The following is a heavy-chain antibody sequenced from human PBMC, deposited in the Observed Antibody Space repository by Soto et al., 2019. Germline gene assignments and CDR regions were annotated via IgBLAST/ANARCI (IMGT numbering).Heavy chain of an antibody. D-gene: IGHD3-22*01. CDR2: IIPIFGTA. Sequence: GASVKVSCKASGGTFSSYAISWVRQAPGQGLEWMGGIIPIFGTANYAQKFQGRVTITADESTSTAYMELSSLRSEDTAVYYCARNYYDSSGYYYDAFDIWGQGTMVTVSS. CDR3: ARNYYDSSGYYYDAFDI. J-gene: IGHJ3*02. CDR1: GGTFSSYA. V-gene: IGHV1-69*13.